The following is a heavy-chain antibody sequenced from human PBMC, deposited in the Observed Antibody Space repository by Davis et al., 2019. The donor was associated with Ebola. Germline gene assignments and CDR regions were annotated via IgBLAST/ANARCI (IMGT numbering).Heavy chain of an antibody. CDR3: AKDSSLRTEVAGTTYMYYGMDA. D-gene: IGHD6-19*01. J-gene: IGHJ6*02. CDR1: GFIFRNYV. Sequence: GESLKISCETSGFIFRNYVMSWVRQAPGKGLEWVSTFGTGGDTYYADSAKGRLTISRDNSKNTLYLQMESLRAENTAVYYCAKDSSLRTEVAGTTYMYYGMDAWGQGTTVSVSS. V-gene: IGHV3-23*01. CDR2: FGTGGDT.